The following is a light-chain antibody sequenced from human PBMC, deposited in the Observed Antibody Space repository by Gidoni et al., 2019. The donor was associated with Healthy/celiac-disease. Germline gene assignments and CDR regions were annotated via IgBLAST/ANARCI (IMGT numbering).Light chain of an antibody. Sequence: SYVLTQPPSVSVAPGQTARITWGGNNIGSKSVHWYQHKPGQAPVLVVYDDSDRPSGIPERFSGSNSGNTATLTISRVEAGDEADYYCQVWDSSSDHVVFGGGTKLTVL. J-gene: IGLJ2*01. CDR1: NIGSKS. CDR2: DDS. V-gene: IGLV3-21*02. CDR3: QVWDSSSDHVV.